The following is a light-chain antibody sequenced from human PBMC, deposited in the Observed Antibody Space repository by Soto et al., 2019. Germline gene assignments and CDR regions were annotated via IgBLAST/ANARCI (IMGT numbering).Light chain of an antibody. CDR1: QSLTSSY. CDR3: QQYGSSPPHT. V-gene: IGKV3-20*01. CDR2: DAS. J-gene: IGKJ2*01. Sequence: EIVLTQSPGTLSLSPGERATLSCRASQSLTSSYLAWYQQKPGQAPRLLIYDASSRATGIPDRFSGSGSGTGFTLTISRLEPEDVAVYYCQQYGSSPPHTFGQGTKVEIK.